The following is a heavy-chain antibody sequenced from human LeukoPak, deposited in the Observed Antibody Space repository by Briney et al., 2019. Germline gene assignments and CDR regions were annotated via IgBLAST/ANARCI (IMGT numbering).Heavy chain of an antibody. Sequence: SETLSLTCAVSGVSISSGGYSWSWIRQPPGKGLEWIGYIYHSGSTYYNPSLKSRVTISVDRSKNQFSLKLSSVTAADTAVYYCARENDYGDYGWGQGTLVTVSS. V-gene: IGHV4-30-2*01. CDR3: ARENDYGDYG. CDR2: IYHSGST. CDR1: GVSISSGGYS. D-gene: IGHD4-17*01. J-gene: IGHJ4*02.